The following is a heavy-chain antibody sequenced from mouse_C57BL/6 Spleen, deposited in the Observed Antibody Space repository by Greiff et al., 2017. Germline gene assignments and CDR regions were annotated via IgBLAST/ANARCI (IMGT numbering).Heavy chain of an antibody. CDR2: IDPSDSYT. Sequence: QVQLQQPGAELVKPGASVKLSCKASGYTFTSYWMQWVKQRPGQGLEWIGEIDPSDSYTNYNQKFKGKATLTVDTSSSTAYMQLSSLTSEYSAVYYCARGPYDGYYVFAYWGQGTLVTVSA. J-gene: IGHJ3*01. CDR3: ARGPYDGYYVFAY. CDR1: GYTFTSYW. D-gene: IGHD2-3*01. V-gene: IGHV1-50*01.